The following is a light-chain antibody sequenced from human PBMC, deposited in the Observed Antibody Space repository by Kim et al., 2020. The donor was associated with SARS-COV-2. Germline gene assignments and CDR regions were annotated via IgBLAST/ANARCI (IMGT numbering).Light chain of an antibody. CDR3: QQRRNWPRT. Sequence: LSPGERATLSCRARQNVGNFLAWYQQKPGQGPRLLIYDTSIRAAGIPARFSGSASGTDFTLTISSLEPEDFGVYYCQQRRNWPRTFGRGTKVEV. CDR2: DTS. CDR1: QNVGNF. V-gene: IGKV3-11*01. J-gene: IGKJ1*01.